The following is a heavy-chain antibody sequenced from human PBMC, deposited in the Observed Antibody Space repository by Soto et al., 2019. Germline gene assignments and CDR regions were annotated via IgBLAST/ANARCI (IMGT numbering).Heavy chain of an antibody. D-gene: IGHD3-10*02. CDR2: ISGSSSYI. CDR1: GFTFSSYN. J-gene: IGHJ6*02. CDR3: AKDVWGVIRLDRHYKGMDV. V-gene: IGHV3-21*04. Sequence: GGSLRLSCTASGFTFSSYNMNWVRQAPGQGLEWVSFISGSSSYIYYADSVRGRFTISRDNAKNSLFLQMNSLRAEDTAVYYCAKDVWGVIRLDRHYKGMDVWGQGTTGTLSS.